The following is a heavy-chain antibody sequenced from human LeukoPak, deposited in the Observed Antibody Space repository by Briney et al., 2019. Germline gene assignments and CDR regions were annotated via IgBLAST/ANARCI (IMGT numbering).Heavy chain of an antibody. J-gene: IGHJ4*02. CDR1: GGSFSGYY. D-gene: IGHD6-19*01. V-gene: IGHV4-34*01. CDR2: INHSGST. Sequence: SETLSLTCAVYGGSFSGYYWSWIRQPPGKGLEWIGEINHSGSTNYNPSLKSRVTISVDTSKNQLSLKLSSVTAADTAVYYCARGGPGIAVAGGYYFDYWGQGTLVTVSS. CDR3: ARGGPGIAVAGGYYFDY.